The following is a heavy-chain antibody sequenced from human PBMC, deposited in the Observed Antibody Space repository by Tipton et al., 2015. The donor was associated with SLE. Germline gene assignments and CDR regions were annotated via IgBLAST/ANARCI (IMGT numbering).Heavy chain of an antibody. V-gene: IGHV3-33*01. Sequence: SLRLSCAASGFTFSSYGMHWVRQAPGKGLEWVAVIRYDGSNKYYADSVQGRFTISRDNSKNTLYLQMNSLRAEDTAVYYCVRDPYYYGSGSYSPHFDYWGQGTLVTVSS. D-gene: IGHD3-10*01. J-gene: IGHJ4*02. CDR2: IRYDGSNK. CDR3: VRDPYYYGSGSYSPHFDY. CDR1: GFTFSSYG.